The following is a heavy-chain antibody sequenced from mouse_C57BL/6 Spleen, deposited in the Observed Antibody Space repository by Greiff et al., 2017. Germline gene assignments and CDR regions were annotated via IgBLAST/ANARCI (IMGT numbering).Heavy chain of an antibody. J-gene: IGHJ1*03. CDR1: GFNIKDYY. V-gene: IGHV14-2*01. CDR3: ASTPLHSNYGPGDFDV. CDR2: IAPEDGET. D-gene: IGHD2-5*01. Sequence: EVKLEESGAELVKPGASVKLSCTASGFNIKDYYMHWVKQRTEQGLEWIGRIAPEDGETKYAPKFQGKATITADTSSNTAYLQLSSLTSEDTAVYYCASTPLHSNYGPGDFDVWGTGTTVTVSS.